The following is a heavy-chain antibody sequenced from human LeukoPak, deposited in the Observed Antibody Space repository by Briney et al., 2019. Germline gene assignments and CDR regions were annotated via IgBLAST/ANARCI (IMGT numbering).Heavy chain of an antibody. D-gene: IGHD3-16*02. CDR1: GGTFSGYA. V-gene: IGHV1-69*05. J-gene: IGHJ3*02. CDR2: IIPIFGTA. Sequence: SVKVSCKASGGTFSGYAISWVRQAPGQGLEWMGGIIPIFGTANYAQKFQGRVTITTDESTSTAYMELSSLRSEDTAVYYCASRRYDYVWGSYPPDAFDIWGQGTMVTVSS. CDR3: ASRRYDYVWGSYPPDAFDI.